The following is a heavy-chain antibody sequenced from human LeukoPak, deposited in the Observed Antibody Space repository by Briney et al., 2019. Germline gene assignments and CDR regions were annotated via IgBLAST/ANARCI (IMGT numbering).Heavy chain of an antibody. Sequence: GGSLRLSCAASGFTFSSYAMSWVRQAPGKGPEWVSAITGSDGNTYYADSVKGRFTISRDNSKNTLYLQMNSLRAEDTAVYYCAINWNIDYWGQGALVTVSS. D-gene: IGHD1/OR15-1a*01. CDR2: ITGSDGNT. CDR1: GFTFSSYA. CDR3: AINWNIDY. V-gene: IGHV3-23*01. J-gene: IGHJ4*02.